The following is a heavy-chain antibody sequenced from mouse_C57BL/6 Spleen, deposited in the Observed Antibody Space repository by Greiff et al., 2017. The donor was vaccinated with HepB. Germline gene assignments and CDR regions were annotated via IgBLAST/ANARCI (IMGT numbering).Heavy chain of an antibody. CDR1: GFNIKDDY. Sequence: DVQLQESGAELVRPGASVKLSCTASGFNIKDDYMHWVKQRPEQGLEWIGWIDPENGDTEYASKFQGKATITADTSSNTAYLQLSSLTSEDTAVYYCTTWTYYGSSQCYWGQGTTLTVSS. V-gene: IGHV14-4*01. D-gene: IGHD1-1*01. CDR2: IDPENGDT. CDR3: TTWTYYGSSQCY. J-gene: IGHJ2*01.